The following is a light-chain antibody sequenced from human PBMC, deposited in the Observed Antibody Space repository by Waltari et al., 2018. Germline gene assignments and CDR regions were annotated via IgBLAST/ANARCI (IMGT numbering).Light chain of an antibody. V-gene: IGKV3-20*01. CDR2: GAS. Sequence: VLTPSPGTLSLSPGERATLSCRASQSLTKRYLAWYQQKPGQAPRLLIYGASSSAAGIPDRFSGSGSGTDFTLTISRLEPEDFAVYYCQQYGSSVLYTFGQGTKLEIK. CDR3: QQYGSSVLYT. J-gene: IGKJ2*01. CDR1: QSLTKRY.